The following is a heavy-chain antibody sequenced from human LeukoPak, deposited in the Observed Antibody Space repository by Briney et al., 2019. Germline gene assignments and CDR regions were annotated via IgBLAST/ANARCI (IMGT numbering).Heavy chain of an antibody. CDR3: AGDFPSASSWFTTLDS. Sequence: GGSLRLSCAASGLTFSSHWMHWVRQAPGKGLVWVSRITNDGSSTTYADSVKGRFTISRDNAKNMLYLQVNSLRAEDTAVYYCAGDFPSASSWFTTLDSWGQGAQVIVSS. CDR1: GLTFSSHW. D-gene: IGHD6-13*01. CDR2: ITNDGSST. J-gene: IGHJ4*02. V-gene: IGHV3-74*01.